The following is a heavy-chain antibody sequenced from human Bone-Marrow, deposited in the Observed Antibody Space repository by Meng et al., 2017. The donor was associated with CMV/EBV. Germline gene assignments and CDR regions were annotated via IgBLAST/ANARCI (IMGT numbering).Heavy chain of an antibody. D-gene: IGHD2-2*01. CDR2: INPNSGGT. V-gene: IGHV1-2*02. Sequence: ASVKVSCKASGYTFTGYYMHWVRQAPGQGLEWMGWINPNSGGTNYAQSFQGRVTLTADTSTSTVYMELRSLRSDDTAVYYCARDRYCSITSCYASVSWYYYGMDAWGQRTTVTVSS. J-gene: IGHJ6*02. CDR3: ARDRYCSITSCYASVSWYYYGMDA. CDR1: GYTFTGYY.